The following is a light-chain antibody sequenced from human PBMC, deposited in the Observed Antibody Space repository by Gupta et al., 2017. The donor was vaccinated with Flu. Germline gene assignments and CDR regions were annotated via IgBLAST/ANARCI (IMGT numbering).Light chain of an antibody. CDR1: QSISSY. J-gene: IGKJ4*01. Sequence: DITMTQSPSSLSASVGDRVAITCRASQSISSYLNWYQQKPGKAPKLLIYAASSLQSGVPSRFSGSGSGTEFTLTISSLQTEDFATYYCQQSNSYLLTFGEGTRVEIK. CDR3: QQSNSYLLT. CDR2: AAS. V-gene: IGKV1-39*01.